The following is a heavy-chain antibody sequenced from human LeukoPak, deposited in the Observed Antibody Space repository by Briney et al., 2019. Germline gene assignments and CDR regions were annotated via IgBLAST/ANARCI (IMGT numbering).Heavy chain of an antibody. Sequence: GGSLRLSCAASGFTFSSYGMHWVRQAPGKGLEWVAVISYDGSNKYYADSVKGRFTISRDNSKNTLYLQMNSLRAEDAAVYYCAKEGHYDFWSGYYTKYYFDYWGQGTLVTVSS. CDR1: GFTFSSYG. CDR3: AKEGHYDFWSGYYTKYYFDY. V-gene: IGHV3-30*18. J-gene: IGHJ4*02. CDR2: ISYDGSNK. D-gene: IGHD3-3*01.